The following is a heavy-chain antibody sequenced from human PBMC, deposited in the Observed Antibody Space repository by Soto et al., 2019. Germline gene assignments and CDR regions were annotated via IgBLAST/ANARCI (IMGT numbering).Heavy chain of an antibody. J-gene: IGHJ4*02. Sequence: VGSLRLSCAASGFTLSSYGMHWVRQAPGKGLEWVAVISYEGRNQYYADSAKGRFTISRDNSKNTLYLQINSLRDEDTAIYYCAKEGQMKVSTALDHWGQGTLVTVSS. V-gene: IGHV3-30*18. CDR3: AKEGQMKVSTALDH. CDR1: GFTLSSYG. CDR2: ISYEGRNQ. D-gene: IGHD2-21*02.